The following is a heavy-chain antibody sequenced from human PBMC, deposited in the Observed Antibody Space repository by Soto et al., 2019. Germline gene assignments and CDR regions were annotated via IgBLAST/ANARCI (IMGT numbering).Heavy chain of an antibody. CDR1: GYTFTSYG. J-gene: IGHJ6*03. CDR3: ARLIREYFDLGAHSCSSWYGDYSYYYMDV. V-gene: IGHV1-18*01. CDR2: ISAYNGNT. D-gene: IGHD6-13*01. Sequence: ASLKVSCKASGYTFTSYGISWVRQAPGQGLERMGWISAYNGNTNYAQKLQGRVTMTTDTSTSTAYMELRSLRSDDTAVYYCARLIREYFDLGAHSCSSWYGDYSYYYMDVWGTGPTVTVSS.